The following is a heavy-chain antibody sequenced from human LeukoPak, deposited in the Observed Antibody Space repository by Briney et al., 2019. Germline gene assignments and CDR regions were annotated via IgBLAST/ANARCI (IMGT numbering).Heavy chain of an antibody. CDR1: GFTFSSYA. D-gene: IGHD2-15*01. Sequence: GGSLRLSCAASGFTFSSYAMHWVRQAPGKGLEWVAVISYDGSNKYYTDSVKGRFTISRDNTKNSLYLQMNSLSAEDTAVYSCARTLDGGSDYWGQGTLVTVSS. V-gene: IGHV3-30-3*01. J-gene: IGHJ4*02. CDR2: ISYDGSNK. CDR3: ARTLDGGSDY.